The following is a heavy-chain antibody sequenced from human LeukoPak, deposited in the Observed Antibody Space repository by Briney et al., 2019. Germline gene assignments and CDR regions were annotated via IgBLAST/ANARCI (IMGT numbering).Heavy chain of an antibody. Sequence: SQSRSPTCTVSGGSISSYYCSWIRQPPGKGLEWSGYIYYSGSTNYNPSLKSRVTISVDTSKNQFSLKLSSVTAADTAVYYCAGDTGTTGVEYYFDYWGQGTLVTVSS. V-gene: IGHV4-59*01. CDR2: IYYSGST. CDR1: GGSISSYY. D-gene: IGHD1-1*01. CDR3: AGDTGTTGVEYYFDY. J-gene: IGHJ4*02.